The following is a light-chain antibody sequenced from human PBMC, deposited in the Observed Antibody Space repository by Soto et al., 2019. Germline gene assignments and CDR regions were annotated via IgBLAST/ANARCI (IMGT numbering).Light chain of an antibody. CDR2: DAS. Sequence: AIKLTQSPSSLSASVGDRVTITCRASQGISSALAWYQQKPGKAPKLLIYDASSLESGVPSRFSGSGSGTDFTLTISSLQPEDFATFYCQQTLSYPPPFGRVANVAI. CDR3: QQTLSYPPP. V-gene: IGKV1-13*02. CDR1: QGISSA. J-gene: IGKJ3*01.